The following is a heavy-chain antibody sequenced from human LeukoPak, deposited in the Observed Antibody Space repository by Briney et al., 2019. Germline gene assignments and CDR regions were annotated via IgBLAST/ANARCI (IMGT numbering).Heavy chain of an antibody. Sequence: SETLSLTCTVSGYSISSGYYWGWIRQPPGNGLEWIGSIYHSGSTYYNPSLKSRVTISVDTSKNQFSLKLSSVTAADTAVYYCARVAGITMIVEGAFDYWGQGTLVTVSS. V-gene: IGHV4-38-2*02. D-gene: IGHD3-22*01. J-gene: IGHJ4*02. CDR2: IYHSGST. CDR3: ARVAGITMIVEGAFDY. CDR1: GYSISSGYY.